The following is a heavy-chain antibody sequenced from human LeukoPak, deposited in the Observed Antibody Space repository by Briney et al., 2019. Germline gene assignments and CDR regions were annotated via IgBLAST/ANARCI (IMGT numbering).Heavy chain of an antibody. V-gene: IGHV6-1*01. CDR2: TYYRSKWYR. Sequence: SQTLSLTCAISGDSVSSNNAAWNWLRQSPSRGLEWLGRTYYRSKWYREYAVSVRSRATINPDTSKNQFSLQLNSVTPEDTALYYCVDYWGQGTLVTVSS. CDR3: VDY. J-gene: IGHJ4*02. CDR1: GDSVSSNNAA.